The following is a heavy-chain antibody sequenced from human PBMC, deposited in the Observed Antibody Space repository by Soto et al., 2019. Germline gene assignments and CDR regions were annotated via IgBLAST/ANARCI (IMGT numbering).Heavy chain of an antibody. J-gene: IGHJ6*02. V-gene: IGHV3-30-3*01. CDR2: MAYEGSKA. D-gene: IGHD2-15*01. CDR1: GFTFRNHA. Sequence: QVQLVESGGGVVQPGGSLRPSCAASGFTFRNHAMHWVRQAPGRGLECLAVMAYEGSKAFYRDSVKGRFTISRDNSKNTLYLHMNSLRSEDTGVYYCARGDREDILVVVGARPGEYGIDIWGQGTTVTVSS. CDR3: ARGDREDILVVVGARPGEYGIDI.